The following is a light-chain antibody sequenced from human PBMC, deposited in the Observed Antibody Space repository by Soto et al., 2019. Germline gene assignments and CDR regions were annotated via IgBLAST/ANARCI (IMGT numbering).Light chain of an antibody. CDR2: NSN. Sequence: QSVLSQPPSASGTPGQTVIISCSGSRSDIGSTFVNWYQHLPGTAPKLLIYNSNQRPSGVPDRFSGSKSGTSASLAISGLQSQDEDDYYCAAWDDSLTGTVFGTGTKVTVL. CDR1: RSDIGSTF. V-gene: IGLV1-44*01. CDR3: AAWDDSLTGTV. J-gene: IGLJ1*01.